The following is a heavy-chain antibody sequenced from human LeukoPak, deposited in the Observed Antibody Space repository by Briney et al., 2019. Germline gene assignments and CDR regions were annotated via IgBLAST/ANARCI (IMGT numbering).Heavy chain of an antibody. D-gene: IGHD3-10*01. J-gene: IGHJ5*02. CDR3: ARGHYPGSAS. CDR1: GFTVSDTH. V-gene: IGHV3-53*01. Sequence: GGSLRLSCAASGFTVSDTHMSWVRQAPGKGLEWVSVLHPGGNTYYADSVKGRFTISRDNSKNTLYLQMNSLRAEDTAVYYCARGHYPGSASWGQGTLVTVSS. CDR2: LHPGGNT.